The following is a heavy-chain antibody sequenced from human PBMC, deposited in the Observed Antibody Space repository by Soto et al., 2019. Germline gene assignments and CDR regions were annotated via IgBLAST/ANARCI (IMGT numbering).Heavy chain of an antibody. CDR3: AKCSVGTVRSSGWCNWFDP. D-gene: IGHD6-19*01. CDR1: GFTFSSSA. V-gene: IGHV3-23*01. Sequence: EVRLLESGGSLAQPGGSLRLSCAASGFTFSSSAMNWVRQAPGKGLEWVSSIRVGGGDTFYADSVRGRFTVSRDISRNTLYLQMTSLRAEDTAIYYCAKCSVGTVRSSGWCNWFDPWGQGTLVTVSS. J-gene: IGHJ5*02. CDR2: IRVGGGDT.